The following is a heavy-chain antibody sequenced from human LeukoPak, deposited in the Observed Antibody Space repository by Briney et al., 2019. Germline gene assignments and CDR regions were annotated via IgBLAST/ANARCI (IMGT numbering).Heavy chain of an antibody. J-gene: IGHJ4*02. CDR2: IYPGDSDT. CDR3: ASQSCSGASCWGY. Sequence: GESLKISCKCSGYSFTSFWIGWVRQMPGEGLEWMGIIYPGDSDTRYSPSFQGQVTISADKYISTAYLQWSSLKASDTAMYYCASQSCSGASCWGYWGQGTLVTVSS. D-gene: IGHD2-15*01. CDR1: GYSFTSFW. V-gene: IGHV5-51*01.